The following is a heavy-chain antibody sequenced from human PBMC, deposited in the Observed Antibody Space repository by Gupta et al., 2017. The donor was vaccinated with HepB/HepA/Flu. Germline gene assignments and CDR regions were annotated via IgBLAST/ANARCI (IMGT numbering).Heavy chain of an antibody. J-gene: IGHJ5*01. V-gene: IGHV3-23*01. CDR1: GFTFSSYG. CDR3: AKYGRIGPSRWFDS. CDR2: IGDDSGDI. Sequence: EVQLLESGGDWVQPGGSLRLSCEASGFTFSSYGMTWVRQAPGKGLEWVAVIGDDSGDIYYSSSVEGRFTISRDNSKDTLFLQMDSLRVDDTAIYYCAKYGRIGPSRWFDSWGRGTLVTVSS. D-gene: IGHD2/OR15-2a*01.